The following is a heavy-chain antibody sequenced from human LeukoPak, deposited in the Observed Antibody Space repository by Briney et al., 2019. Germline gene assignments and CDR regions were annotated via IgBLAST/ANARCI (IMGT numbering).Heavy chain of an antibody. V-gene: IGHV4-59*08. CDR1: GGSINSYY. J-gene: IGHJ3*02. CDR3: ASQPGGTAAFDI. CDR2: ISYTGGET. D-gene: IGHD1-14*01. Sequence: PSETLSLTCTVSGGSINSYYWSWIRQPPGKGLEWIGYISYTGGETNYNPSLKSRLTISVDTSKNQFSLMLTSVTAADTAVYYCASQPGGTAAFDIWAQGTMVTVSS.